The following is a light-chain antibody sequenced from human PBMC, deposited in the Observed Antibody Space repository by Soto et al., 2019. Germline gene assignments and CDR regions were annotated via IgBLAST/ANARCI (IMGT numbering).Light chain of an antibody. CDR1: QSITTW. V-gene: IGKV1-5*01. J-gene: IGKJ1*01. CDR3: QQYNNYPRT. CDR2: DVS. Sequence: DIQMTQSPSTVSAYVGDSVTITCRASQSITTWLAWYQQRKGKPPKLLIYDVSSLQSGVPSRFSGSGSGTEFTLTISKLQPDDFETYFCQQYNNYPRTFGQGTKVDIK.